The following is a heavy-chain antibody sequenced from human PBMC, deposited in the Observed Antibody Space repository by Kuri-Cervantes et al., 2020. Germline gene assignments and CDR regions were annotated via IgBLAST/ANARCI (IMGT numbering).Heavy chain of an antibody. Sequence: ASVKVSCKASGYTFTNYDIHWVRQATGQGLEWMGWISAYNGNTNYAQKLQGRVAMTTDTSTSTAYMELRSLRSDDTAVYYCARSRSGWYYFDYWGQGTMVTVSS. CDR2: ISAYNGNT. CDR3: ARSRSGWYYFDY. V-gene: IGHV1-18*01. J-gene: IGHJ4*02. CDR1: GYTFTNYD. D-gene: IGHD6-19*01.